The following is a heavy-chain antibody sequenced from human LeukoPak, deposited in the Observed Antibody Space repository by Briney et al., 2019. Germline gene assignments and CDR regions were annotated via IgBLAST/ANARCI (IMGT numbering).Heavy chain of an antibody. CDR3: AKSYNNPTVAIRVRGVIPYFDS. J-gene: IGHJ4*02. CDR1: GFTFSSYT. CDR2: ISSSSSYI. D-gene: IGHD3-10*01. V-gene: IGHV3-21*04. Sequence: GGSLRLSCAASGFTFSSYTMNWVRQAPGKGLQSVSSISSSSSYIYYADSVKGRFTISRDNAKNSLYLQMNSLRADDTAVYYCAKSYNNPTVAIRVRGVIPYFDSWGQGSLVTVSS.